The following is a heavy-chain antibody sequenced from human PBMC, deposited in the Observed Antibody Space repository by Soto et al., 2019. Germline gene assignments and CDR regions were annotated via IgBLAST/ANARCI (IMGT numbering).Heavy chain of an antibody. CDR2: IYYSGST. J-gene: IGHJ4*02. CDR1: GGSITSGGYC. D-gene: IGHD3-10*01. CDR3: ARDGDYFGSGSPPLLSK. Sequence: SETLSLTCTVSGGSITSGGYCWTWIRQHPVKGLEWMGHIYYSGSTSYNPSLKGRVTISIDTSKNQFSLKLTSVTAADTAVYYCARDGDYFGSGSPPLLSKWGQGTLVTVSS. V-gene: IGHV4-31*03.